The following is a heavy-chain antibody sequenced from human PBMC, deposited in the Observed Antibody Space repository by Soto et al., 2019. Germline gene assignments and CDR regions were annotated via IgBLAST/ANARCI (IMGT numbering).Heavy chain of an antibody. CDR2: INPDNGDT. Sequence: WASVKVSCKASGYTFYGYHIFWVREVPGQGLEWVGWINPDNGDTNYAQKFQGRVTMTSDTSISTAYMELTRLTTDDTAVYYCATRLPSDFWGQGTLVTVSS. D-gene: IGHD4-17*01. V-gene: IGHV1-2*02. CDR1: GYTFYGYH. CDR3: ATRLPSDF. J-gene: IGHJ4*02.